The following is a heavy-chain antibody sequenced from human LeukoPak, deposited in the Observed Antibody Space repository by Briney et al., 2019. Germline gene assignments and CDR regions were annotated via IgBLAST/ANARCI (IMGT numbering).Heavy chain of an antibody. CDR2: IYHSGST. CDR3: ARQRHYYGSGSGRTSDY. V-gene: IGHV4-4*02. J-gene: IGHJ4*02. D-gene: IGHD3-10*01. CDR1: GGSITSSNW. Sequence: PSGTLSLTCAVSGGSITSSNWWGWVRQPPGKGLEWIGEIYHSGSTNYNPSLKSRVTISVDTSKNQFSLKLSSVTAADTAVYYCARQRHYYGSGSGRTSDYWGQGTLVTVSS.